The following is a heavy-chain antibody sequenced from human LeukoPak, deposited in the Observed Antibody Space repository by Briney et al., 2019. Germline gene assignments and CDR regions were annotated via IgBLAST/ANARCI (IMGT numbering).Heavy chain of an antibody. J-gene: IGHJ2*01. CDR1: GGSISSYY. CDR3: ARNTYYYGSGSQYWYFDL. Sequence: SETLSLTCTVSGGSISSYYWSWIRQPPGKGLEWIGYIYYSGSTNYNPSLKSRVTISVDTSKNQFSLNLSSVTAADTAVYYCARNTYYYGSGSQYWYFDLWGRGTLVTVSS. D-gene: IGHD3-10*01. CDR2: IYYSGST. V-gene: IGHV4-59*01.